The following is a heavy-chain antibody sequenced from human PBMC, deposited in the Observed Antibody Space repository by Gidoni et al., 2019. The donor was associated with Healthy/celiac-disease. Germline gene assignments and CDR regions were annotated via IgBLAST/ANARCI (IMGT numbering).Heavy chain of an antibody. CDR2: TYDRSKWDN. CDR1: GDSVSSHSAA. V-gene: IGHV6-1*01. Sequence: HVQLPQSCPGLVKPSQTLSLPCALSGDSVSSHSAAWNWIRQSPSRGLEWLGRTYDRSKWDNDYAVSVKSRITINPDTSKNKFSLQLNSVTPEDTAVYYCAREGDTAMAYYYYGMDVWGQGTTVTVSS. J-gene: IGHJ6*02. CDR3: AREGDTAMAYYYYGMDV. D-gene: IGHD5-18*01.